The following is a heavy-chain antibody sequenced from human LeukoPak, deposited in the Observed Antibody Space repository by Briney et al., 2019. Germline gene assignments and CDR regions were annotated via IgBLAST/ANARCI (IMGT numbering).Heavy chain of an antibody. Sequence: SETLSLTCTVSGDSITSSSYYWAWIRQSPGKGLEFIGTIYYSGSTDYNPSLKSRVTISIDTSKNRFSLRLSSVTAADTAVYYCARDSGSTWGSDYWGQGTLVTVSS. CDR2: IYYSGST. CDR3: ARDSGSTWGSDY. CDR1: GDSITSSSYY. J-gene: IGHJ4*02. D-gene: IGHD6-13*01. V-gene: IGHV4-39*07.